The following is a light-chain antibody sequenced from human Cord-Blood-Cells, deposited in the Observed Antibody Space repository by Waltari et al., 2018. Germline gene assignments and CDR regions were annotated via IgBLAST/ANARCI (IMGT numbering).Light chain of an antibody. CDR3: SSYTSSSTWV. V-gene: IGLV2-14*01. J-gene: IGLJ3*02. Sequence: QSALPQPASVSRSPGQSIPLSWPGTSSDVACSNHVSWYQQRPGKAPKLMSYDVSNRPSGVSNRFSGSKSGNTASVTISGRQAEDEADYYCSSYTSSSTWVFGGGTKLTVL. CDR1: SSDVACSNH. CDR2: DVS.